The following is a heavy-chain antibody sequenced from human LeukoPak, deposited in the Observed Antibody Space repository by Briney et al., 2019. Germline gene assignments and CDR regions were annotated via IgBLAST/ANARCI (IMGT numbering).Heavy chain of an antibody. J-gene: IGHJ5*02. CDR2: MYYSGST. V-gene: IGHV4-30-4*01. Sequence: SETLSLTCTVSGVSISSGDYYWSWIRQPPGKGLEWIGYMYYSGSTYYNPSLKSRVAISADTSKNQFSLKLSSVTAADTAVYYCARPYYYDSRIDPWGQGTLVTVSS. D-gene: IGHD3-22*01. CDR1: GVSISSGDYY. CDR3: ARPYYYDSRIDP.